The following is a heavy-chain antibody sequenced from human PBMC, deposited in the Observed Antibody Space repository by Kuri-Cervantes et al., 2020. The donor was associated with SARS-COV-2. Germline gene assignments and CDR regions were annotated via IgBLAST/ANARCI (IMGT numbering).Heavy chain of an antibody. D-gene: IGHD2-15*01. CDR1: GGSFSGFH. J-gene: IGHJ4*02. CDR2: INHSGGT. Sequence: SETLSLTCAVYGGSFSGFHWSWIRQPPGKGLEWIGEINHSGGTNYNPSLKSRVTISVDTSKNQFSLKLSSVTAADTAVYYCAGGEYCSGGSCLFDYWGQGTLVTVSS. CDR3: AGGEYCSGGSCLFDY. V-gene: IGHV4-34*01.